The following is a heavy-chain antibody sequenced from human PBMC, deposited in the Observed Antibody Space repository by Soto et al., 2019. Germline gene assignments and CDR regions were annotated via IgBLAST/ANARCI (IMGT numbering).Heavy chain of an antibody. Sequence: ASVKVSCKASGYTFTGYYMHWVRQAPGQGLEWMGWINPNSGGTNYAQKFQGWVTMTRDTSISTAYMELSRLRSDDTAVYYCARSSWDIETEYMDVWGKGTTVTVSS. D-gene: IGHD5-12*01. CDR3: ARSSWDIETEYMDV. V-gene: IGHV1-2*04. CDR1: GYTFTGYY. J-gene: IGHJ6*03. CDR2: INPNSGGT.